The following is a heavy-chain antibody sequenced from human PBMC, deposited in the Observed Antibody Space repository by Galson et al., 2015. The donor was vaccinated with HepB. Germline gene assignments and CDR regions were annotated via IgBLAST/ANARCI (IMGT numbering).Heavy chain of an antibody. Sequence: LRLSCAASGFTFDEYGLSWVRQAPGKGLEWVSGINWNGGRTGFADSVKGRFTISRDNAKNSLYLQMNSLRAEETALYYCARDARPQYSSGWADYWGQGTLVTVSS. CDR3: ARDARPQYSSGWADY. D-gene: IGHD6-19*01. CDR1: GFTFDEYG. CDR2: INWNGGRT. J-gene: IGHJ4*02. V-gene: IGHV3-20*04.